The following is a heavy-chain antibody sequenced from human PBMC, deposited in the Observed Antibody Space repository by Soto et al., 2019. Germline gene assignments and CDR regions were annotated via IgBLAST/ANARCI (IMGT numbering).Heavy chain of an antibody. CDR2: IYYSGST. CDR3: ARSPELMVGWFDP. D-gene: IGHD3-10*01. CDR1: GGSISSYY. J-gene: IGHJ5*02. Sequence: QVQLQESGPGLVKPSETLSLTCTVSGGSISSYYWSWIRQPPGKGLEWIGYIYYSGSTNYNPSLKSRVTISVDTSKNQFSLKLSSVTAADTAVYYCARSPELMVGWFDPWGQGTLVTVSS. V-gene: IGHV4-59*08.